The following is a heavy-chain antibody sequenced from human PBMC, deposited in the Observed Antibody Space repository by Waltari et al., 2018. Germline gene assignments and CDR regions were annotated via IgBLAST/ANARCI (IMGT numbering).Heavy chain of an antibody. V-gene: IGHV4-34*01. CDR1: GGSFSGYY. CDR3: ASGRITIFGVAH. Sequence: QVQLQQWGAGLLKPSETLSLTCAVYGGSFSGYYWSWIRQPPGKGLEWIGEINHSGSTNYNPSLKSRVTISVDTSKNQFSLKLSSVTAADTAVYYCASGRITIFGVAHWGQGTLVTVSS. D-gene: IGHD3-3*01. J-gene: IGHJ4*02. CDR2: INHSGST.